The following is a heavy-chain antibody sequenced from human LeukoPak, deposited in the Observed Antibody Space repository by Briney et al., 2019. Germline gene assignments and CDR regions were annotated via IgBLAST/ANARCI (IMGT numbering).Heavy chain of an antibody. D-gene: IGHD3/OR15-3a*01. CDR3: ARGLATGYYTVHYYYYGMDV. CDR1: GGTFSSYA. J-gene: IGHJ6*02. Sequence: SVKVSCKASGGTFSSYAISWVRQAPGQGLEWMGGIIPIFGTANYAQKFQGRVTITADESTSTAYMELSSLRSDDTAVYYCARGLATGYYTVHYYYYGMDVWGQGTTVTVSS. CDR2: IIPIFGTA. V-gene: IGHV1-69*13.